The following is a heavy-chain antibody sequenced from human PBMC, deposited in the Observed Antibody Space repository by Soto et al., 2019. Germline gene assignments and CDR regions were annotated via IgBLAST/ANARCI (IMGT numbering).Heavy chain of an antibody. CDR3: AKVGGSHDYYFDY. Sequence: EVQLLESGGGLVQPGGSLRLSCAASGFTFSSYAMSWVRQAPGKGLEWVSAISGSGGSTYYADSVKGRFTISRDNSKNTLYMQVNSLRAEDTAVYYGAKVGGSHDYYFDYWGQGTLVTVSS. CDR2: ISGSGGST. J-gene: IGHJ4*02. D-gene: IGHD2-15*01. CDR1: GFTFSSYA. V-gene: IGHV3-23*01.